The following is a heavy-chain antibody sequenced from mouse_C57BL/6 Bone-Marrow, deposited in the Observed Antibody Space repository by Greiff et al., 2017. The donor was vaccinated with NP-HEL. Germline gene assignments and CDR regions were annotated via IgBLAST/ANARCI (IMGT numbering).Heavy chain of an antibody. Sequence: EVMLVESGGGLVQPGASLRLSCAASGFTCTDDYMSWVRQPPGKAPAWLALIRNKANGYTTEYTASVKGRFTISRDNSQNILYLQMNTLRAEDSATYYCVKAVGAWFAYWGQGTLVTVSA. V-gene: IGHV7-4*01. CDR3: VKAVGAWFAY. CDR1: GFTCTDDY. CDR2: IRNKANGYTT. J-gene: IGHJ3*01.